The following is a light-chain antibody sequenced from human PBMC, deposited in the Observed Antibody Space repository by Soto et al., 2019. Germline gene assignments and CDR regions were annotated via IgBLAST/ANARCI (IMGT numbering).Light chain of an antibody. Sequence: DIVMTQSPDSLAVSLGERATINCKSSQSVLYSSNNKNYLAWYQRKPGQPPKLLIYWASTRESGVPDRFSGSGSGSDFTLTISSLQAEDVAVYYCQQYYSTPWTLGQGTKVEIK. J-gene: IGKJ1*01. CDR2: WAS. CDR3: QQYYSTPWT. V-gene: IGKV4-1*01. CDR1: QSVLYSSNNKNY.